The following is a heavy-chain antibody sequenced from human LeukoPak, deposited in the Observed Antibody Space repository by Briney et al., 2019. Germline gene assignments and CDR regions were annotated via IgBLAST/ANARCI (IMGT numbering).Heavy chain of an antibody. CDR1: GASITSGAYY. J-gene: IGHJ4*02. Sequence: SQTLSLTCTVSGASITSGAYYWTWIRQHPGEGLERIGYSSYSGSAYYNPSLKSRVTISVDTSKSQFSLKLSSVTAADTAVYYCARYYCASSRCPGVDYWGQGTLVTVSS. CDR2: SSYSGSA. CDR3: ARYYCASSRCPGVDY. V-gene: IGHV4-31*03. D-gene: IGHD2-2*01.